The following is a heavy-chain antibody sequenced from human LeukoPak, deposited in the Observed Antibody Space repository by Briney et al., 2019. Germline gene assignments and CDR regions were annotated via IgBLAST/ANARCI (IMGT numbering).Heavy chain of an antibody. Sequence: SGPTLVNPTQTLTLTCTFSGFSLSTSGMRVSWIRQPPGKALEWLARIDWDDEKFYGTSLKTRLTISKDTSKNQVVLTMTNMDPVDTATYYCARTKPAGPDAFDIWGQGTMVTVSS. J-gene: IGHJ3*02. CDR2: IDWDDEK. V-gene: IGHV2-70*04. CDR1: GFSLSTSGMR. D-gene: IGHD6-13*01. CDR3: ARTKPAGPDAFDI.